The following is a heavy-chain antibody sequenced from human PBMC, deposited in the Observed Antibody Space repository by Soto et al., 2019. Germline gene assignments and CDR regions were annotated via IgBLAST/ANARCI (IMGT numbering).Heavy chain of an antibody. V-gene: IGHV4-31*03. CDR1: GGSISSGGYY. Sequence: PSETLSLTCTVSGGSISSGGYYWSWIRQHPGKGLEWIGYIYYSGTTYYNPSLKSRVTISVDTSKNQFSLKLSSVTAADTAVYYCARAYRTAYYYDSSGYYFFKWFDPWGQGTPVTVSS. D-gene: IGHD3-22*01. J-gene: IGHJ5*02. CDR3: ARAYRTAYYYDSSGYYFFKWFDP. CDR2: IYYSGTT.